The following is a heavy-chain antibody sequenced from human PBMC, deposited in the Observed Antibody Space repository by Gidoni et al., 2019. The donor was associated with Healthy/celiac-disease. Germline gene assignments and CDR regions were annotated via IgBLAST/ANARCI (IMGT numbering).Heavy chain of an antibody. D-gene: IGHD3-22*01. CDR2: ISGSGGIT. CDR1: GFTFSSHA. CDR3: AKDGNYYDSSGYYPNEKYFQH. Sequence: EVQLLVSGGGLVQPGGSLRLSCAASGFTFSSHALCWRRPAPGKGLEWVPAISGSGGITYYADSVKGRFTISRDNSKNALYLQMNSLRAEDTAVYYCAKDGNYYDSSGYYPNEKYFQHWGQGTLVTVSS. J-gene: IGHJ1*01. V-gene: IGHV3-23*01.